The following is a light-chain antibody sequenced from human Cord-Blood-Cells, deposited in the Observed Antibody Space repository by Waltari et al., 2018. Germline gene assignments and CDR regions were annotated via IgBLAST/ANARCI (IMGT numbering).Light chain of an antibody. CDR1: SSDVGSYNL. V-gene: IGLV2-23*03. Sequence: HSALTQPASVSGSPGQSITISCTGTSSDVGSYNLVSWYQQHPGKAPKLMIYEGSKRPSGVSNRFSGSKSGNTASLTISGLQAEDEADYYCCSYAGSSTFVVFGGGTKLTVI. J-gene: IGLJ2*01. CDR2: EGS. CDR3: CSYAGSSTFVV.